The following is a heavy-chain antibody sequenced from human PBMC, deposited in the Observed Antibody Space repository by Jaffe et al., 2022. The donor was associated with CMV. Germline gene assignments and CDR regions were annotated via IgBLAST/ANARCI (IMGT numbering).Heavy chain of an antibody. Sequence: QVQLQQWGAGLLKPSETLSLTCAVYGGSFSGYYWSWIRQPPGKGLEWIGEINHSGSTNYNPSLKSRVTISVDTSKNQFSLKLSSVTAADTAVYYCARARAAAGYYYYYMDVWGKGTTVTVSS. CDR2: INHSGST. D-gene: IGHD6-13*01. J-gene: IGHJ6*03. CDR3: ARARAAAGYYYYYMDV. V-gene: IGHV4-34*01. CDR1: GGSFSGYY.